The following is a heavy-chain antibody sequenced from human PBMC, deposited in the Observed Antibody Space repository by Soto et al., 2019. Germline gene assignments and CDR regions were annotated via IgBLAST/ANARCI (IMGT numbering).Heavy chain of an antibody. CDR3: ASYYGFLLSGDLTS. J-gene: IGHJ5*02. Sequence: GASVKVSCKASGYTFTSYGMHWVRQAPGQGLEWMGMVNPNGGSTSYAQKLQGRVTMTTDTSTSTVYMELSSLKSEDTAVYYCASYYGFLLSGDLTSWGQGTLVTVSS. CDR2: VNPNGGST. D-gene: IGHD3-16*01. V-gene: IGHV1-46*01. CDR1: GYTFTSYG.